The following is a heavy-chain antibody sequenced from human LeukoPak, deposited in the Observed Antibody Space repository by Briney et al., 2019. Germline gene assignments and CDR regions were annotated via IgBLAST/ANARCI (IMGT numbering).Heavy chain of an antibody. CDR3: ARGDYGSGSYYIPKQNWFDP. J-gene: IGHJ5*02. V-gene: IGHV1-18*01. Sequence: ASVKVSCKASGYTFTSYGISWVRQAPGQGLEWMGWISAYNGNTNYAQKLQGRVTMTTDTSTSTAYMELRSLRSDDTAVYYCARGDYGSGSYYIPKQNWFDPWGQGTLVTVSS. CDR2: ISAYNGNT. D-gene: IGHD3-10*01. CDR1: GYTFTSYG.